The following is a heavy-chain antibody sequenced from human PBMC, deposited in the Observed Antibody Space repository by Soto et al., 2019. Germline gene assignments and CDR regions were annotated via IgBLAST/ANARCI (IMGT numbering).Heavy chain of an antibody. CDR3: AAMSGYDTSYYYMDV. D-gene: IGHD3-3*01. Sequence: ASVKVSCKASGYTFTSYGISWVRQAPGQGLEWMGWISAYNGNTNYAQKLQGRVTMTTDTSTSTAYMELRSLRSEDTAIYYCAAMSGYDTSYYYMDVWGKGTTVTGSS. J-gene: IGHJ6*03. CDR1: GYTFTSYG. CDR2: ISAYNGNT. V-gene: IGHV1-18*01.